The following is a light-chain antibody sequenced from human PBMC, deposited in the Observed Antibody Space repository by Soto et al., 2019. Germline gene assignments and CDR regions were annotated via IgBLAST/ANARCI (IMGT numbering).Light chain of an antibody. V-gene: IGLV2-14*03. CDR2: NVY. Sequence: QSALTQPASVSGSPGQSITISCTGTSSDVGGYNFVSWYQQHPGKAPKLMLYNVYDRPSGISHRFSGSRSGNTASLTISGLQAEDEAHYYCNSYTSSSTLVFGGGTKLTFL. CDR3: NSYTSSSTLV. J-gene: IGLJ2*01. CDR1: SSDVGGYNF.